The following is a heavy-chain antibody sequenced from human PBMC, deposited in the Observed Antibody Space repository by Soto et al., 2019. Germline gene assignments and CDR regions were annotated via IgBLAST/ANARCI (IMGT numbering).Heavy chain of an antibody. V-gene: IGHV1-18*01. Sequence: QVQLVQSGVEVKKPGASVKVSCKASGYTFTSYGISWVRQAPGQGLEWMGWISLYNVNIKYAPKFQGRVTMTAETSTDTVYMELKSLRSDDTAVYYCGRRVPAAIGRFDPWGQGPVVTVSS. CDR3: GRRVPAAIGRFDP. CDR2: ISLYNVNI. J-gene: IGHJ5*02. D-gene: IGHD2-2*01. CDR1: GYTFTSYG.